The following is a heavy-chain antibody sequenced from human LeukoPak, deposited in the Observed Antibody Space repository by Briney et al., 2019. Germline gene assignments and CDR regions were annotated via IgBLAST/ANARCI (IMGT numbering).Heavy chain of an antibody. CDR3: ARGARFGELDSAFDI. CDR2: INPNSGGT. D-gene: IGHD3-10*01. J-gene: IGHJ3*02. V-gene: IGHV1-2*02. Sequence: ASVKVSCKASGYTFTGYYMHWARQAPGQGLEWMGWINPNSGGTNYAQKFQGRVTMTRDTSISTAYLQWSSLKASDTAMYYCARGARFGELDSAFDIWGQGTMVTVSS. CDR1: GYTFTGYY.